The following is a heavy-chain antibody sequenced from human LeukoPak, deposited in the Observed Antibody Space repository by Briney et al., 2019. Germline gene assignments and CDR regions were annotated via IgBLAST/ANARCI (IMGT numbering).Heavy chain of an antibody. CDR2: VSSSGSTI. CDR3: ASPLTYYDSSGDAFDI. CDR1: GFTFSDYY. D-gene: IGHD3-22*01. V-gene: IGHV3-11*04. Sequence: GGSLRLSCAASGFTFSDYYMSWIRQAPGKGLEWVSYVSSSGSTIYYADSVKGRFTISRDNAKNSLYLQMNSLRAEDTAVYYCASPLTYYDSSGDAFDIWGQGTMVTVSS. J-gene: IGHJ3*02.